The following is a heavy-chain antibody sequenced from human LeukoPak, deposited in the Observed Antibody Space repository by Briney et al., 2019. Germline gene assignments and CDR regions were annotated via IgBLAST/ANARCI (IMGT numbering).Heavy chain of an antibody. CDR3: ALTTVTTKRYYFDY. D-gene: IGHD4-17*01. Sequence: SETLSLTCTVSGGSISSYYWSWIRQPAGKGLEWIGRIYTSGSTNYNPSLKSRVTMSVDTSKNQFSLKLSSVTAADTAVYYCALTTVTTKRYYFDYWGQGTLVTVSS. CDR1: GGSISSYY. J-gene: IGHJ4*02. CDR2: IYTSGST. V-gene: IGHV4-4*07.